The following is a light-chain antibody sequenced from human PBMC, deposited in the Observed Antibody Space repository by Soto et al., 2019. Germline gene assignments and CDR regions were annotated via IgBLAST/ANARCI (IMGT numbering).Light chain of an antibody. V-gene: IGKV1-5*01. Sequence: DIQMTQSPSTLSVSVGDGATISCRASQSIRSWLAWYQQKPGRAPKLLIYDASRMQRGVPSRFSGTVSGTEFTISISSLQPDDFAIYYGLQYKSYPWTFGQGTRLEIK. CDR3: LQYKSYPWT. CDR1: QSIRSW. J-gene: IGKJ5*01. CDR2: DAS.